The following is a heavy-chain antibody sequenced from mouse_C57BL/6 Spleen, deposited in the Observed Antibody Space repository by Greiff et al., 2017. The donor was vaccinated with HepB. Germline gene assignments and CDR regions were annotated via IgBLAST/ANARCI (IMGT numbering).Heavy chain of an antibody. CDR3: ARHYGSSSAWFAY. Sequence: DVHLVESGGGLVQPGGSLSLSCAASGFTFTDYYMSWVRQPPGKALEWLGFIRNKANGYTTEYSASVKGRFTISRDNSQSILYLQMNALRAEDSATYYCARHYGSSSAWFAYWGQGTLVTVSA. CDR1: GFTFTDYY. CDR2: IRNKANGYTT. D-gene: IGHD1-1*01. V-gene: IGHV7-3*01. J-gene: IGHJ3*01.